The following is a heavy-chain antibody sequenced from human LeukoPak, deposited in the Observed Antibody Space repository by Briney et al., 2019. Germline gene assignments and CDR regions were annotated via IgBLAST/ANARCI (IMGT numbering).Heavy chain of an antibody. D-gene: IGHD2-8*01. V-gene: IGHV4-59*08. J-gene: IGHJ4*02. CDR1: GGAISTYY. CDR2: VYYSGST. Sequence: SETLSLTCTVSGGAISTYYWTWIRKPPGKELDWIGYVYYSGSTNSNPSLNTRVTMSVDMSKNHFSLNLNSVTAADTAVYYCARAGGYNTNALDSWGPGTLVTVSS. CDR3: ARAGGYNTNALDS.